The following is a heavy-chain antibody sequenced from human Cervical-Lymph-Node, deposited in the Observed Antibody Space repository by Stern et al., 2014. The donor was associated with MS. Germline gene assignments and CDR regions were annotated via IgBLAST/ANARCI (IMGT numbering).Heavy chain of an antibody. J-gene: IGHJ4*02. D-gene: IGHD3-16*01. Sequence: EMQLVESGGGLVQPGGSLRLSCAASGFNFSSYWMPWVRQFPEKGLFWVSQINRDGSDTSYADSVKGRFSISRDNIRNMLYLRMTSLRAEDTAVYYCARGVGDYWGQGARVTVSS. CDR3: ARGVGDY. CDR1: GFNFSSYW. V-gene: IGHV3-74*02. CDR2: INRDGSDT.